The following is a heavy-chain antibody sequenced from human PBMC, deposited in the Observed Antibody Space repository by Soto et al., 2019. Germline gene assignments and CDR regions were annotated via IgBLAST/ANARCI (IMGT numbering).Heavy chain of an antibody. D-gene: IGHD1-26*01. J-gene: IGHJ4*02. CDR1: GDSISSYY. Sequence: QVQLQESGPGLVKPSETLSLTCTVSGDSISSYYWSWIRQPPGKGLEWIGYIYYTGTTNYNPSLKSRVTISVDTSKNQFSLGLSSVTAADTAVYFCARGQQLLRYWVQGTLVTVSS. CDR2: IYYTGTT. V-gene: IGHV4-59*01. CDR3: ARGQQLLRY.